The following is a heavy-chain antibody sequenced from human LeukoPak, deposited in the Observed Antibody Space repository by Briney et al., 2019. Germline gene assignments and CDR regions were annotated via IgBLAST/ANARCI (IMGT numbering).Heavy chain of an antibody. CDR1: GSTFSSYG. CDR2: IWYDGSNK. D-gene: IGHD3-9*01. CDR3: TRDLMDYDVSTGLHHYYMDV. V-gene: IGHV3-33*01. Sequence: GRSLRLSCAASGSTFSSYGMHWVRQAPGKGLECVAVIWYDGSNKYYADSVKGRFTISRDNSKNTLYLQMNSLRAEDTAVYYCTRDLMDYDVSTGLHHYYMDVWGQGTTVTVSS. J-gene: IGHJ6*02.